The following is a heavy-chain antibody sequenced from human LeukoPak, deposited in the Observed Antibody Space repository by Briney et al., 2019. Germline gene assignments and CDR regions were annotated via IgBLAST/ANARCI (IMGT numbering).Heavy chain of an antibody. J-gene: IGHJ4*02. Sequence: GGSLRLSGAASGFTFSTYSMNWVRQAPGKGLEWLSYISDTGINIYYADSVKGRFTISRDNAKNSLYLQMSSLRDEDTAVYYCAGGGDYWGQGTLVTVSS. CDR1: GFTFSTYS. CDR2: ISDTGINI. CDR3: AGGGDY. V-gene: IGHV3-48*02.